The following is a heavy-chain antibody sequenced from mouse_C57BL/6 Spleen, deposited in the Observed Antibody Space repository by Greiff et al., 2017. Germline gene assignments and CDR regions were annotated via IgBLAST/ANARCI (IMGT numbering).Heavy chain of an antibody. CDR2: INPNNGGT. Sequence: QVQLQQPGTELVKPGASVKLSCKASGYTFTSYWMHWVKQRPGPGLEWIGNINPNNGGTNYHEKFKSQATLAVDPSSSTVYMQLSSLTSEDSAVYYCARNWDVGYFDVWGTGTTVTVSS. D-gene: IGHD4-1*01. CDR1: GYTFTSYW. V-gene: IGHV1-53*01. J-gene: IGHJ1*03. CDR3: ARNWDVGYFDV.